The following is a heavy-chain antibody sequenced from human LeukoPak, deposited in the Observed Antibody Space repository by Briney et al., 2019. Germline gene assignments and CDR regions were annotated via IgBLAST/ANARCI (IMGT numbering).Heavy chain of an antibody. CDR2: VSFDGSYT. V-gene: IGHV3-30*03. J-gene: IGHJ5*02. Sequence: PGKSLRLSCAASGFTFSSYGMHWVRQAPGKGLEWVAIVSFDGSYTYYADSVKGRFTISRDNSKNTLYLQMNSLRAEDTAVYYCAREHYHGSGSYKVNWFDPWGQGTLVTVSS. CDR1: GFTFSSYG. CDR3: AREHYHGSGSYKVNWFDP. D-gene: IGHD3-10*01.